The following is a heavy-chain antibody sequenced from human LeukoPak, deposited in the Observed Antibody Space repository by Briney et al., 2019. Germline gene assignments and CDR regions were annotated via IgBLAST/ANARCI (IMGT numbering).Heavy chain of an antibody. J-gene: IGHJ4*02. V-gene: IGHV4-39*07. Sequence: PSLKSRVTISVDTSKNQFSLKLSSATVADTAVYYCARDLLYYDSSGLLNFDYWGQGTLVTVSS. D-gene: IGHD3-22*01. CDR3: ARDLLYYDSSGLLNFDY.